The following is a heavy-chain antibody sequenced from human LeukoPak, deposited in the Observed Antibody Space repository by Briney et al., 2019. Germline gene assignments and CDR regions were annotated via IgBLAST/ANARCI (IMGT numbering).Heavy chain of an antibody. V-gene: IGHV3-23*01. D-gene: IGHD6-19*01. CDR3: AKEGYSSGKKSFDY. CDR1: GFTVSSNY. J-gene: IGHJ4*02. Sequence: GGSLRLSCAASGFTVSSNYMTWVRQAPGKGLEWVSAISGSGGSTYYADSVKGRFTISRDNSKNTLYLQMNSLRAEDTAVYYCAKEGYSSGKKSFDYWGQGTLVTVSS. CDR2: ISGSGGST.